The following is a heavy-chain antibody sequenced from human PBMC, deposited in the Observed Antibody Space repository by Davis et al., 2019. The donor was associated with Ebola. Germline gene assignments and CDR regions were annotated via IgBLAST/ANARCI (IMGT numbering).Heavy chain of an antibody. CDR1: GYTFTSYW. Sequence: KVSCKASGYTFTSYWIGWVRQMPGKGLEWMGIIYPGDSDTRYSPSFQGQVTISADKSISTAYLQWSSLKASDTAMYYCARQPYSSSSTDYWGQGTLVTVSS. J-gene: IGHJ4*02. CDR2: IYPGDSDT. V-gene: IGHV5-51*01. CDR3: ARQPYSSSSTDY. D-gene: IGHD6-6*01.